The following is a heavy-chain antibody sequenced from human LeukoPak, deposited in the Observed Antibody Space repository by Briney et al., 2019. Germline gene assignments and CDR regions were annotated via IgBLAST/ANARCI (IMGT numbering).Heavy chain of an antibody. CDR3: ARDTLSSSCYPYYFDY. D-gene: IGHD6-13*01. Sequence: GGSLRLSCAVSIFTLSIYSMDCGSEAPEGGGERGSAITISRKQISYTDSVKGRVTTSRDNAKKALYLQMNGLRAEDTAVYYCARDTLSSSCYPYYFDYWGQGSLVTVSS. CDR1: IFTLSIYS. J-gene: IGHJ4*02. V-gene: IGHV3-21*01. CDR2: ITISRKQI.